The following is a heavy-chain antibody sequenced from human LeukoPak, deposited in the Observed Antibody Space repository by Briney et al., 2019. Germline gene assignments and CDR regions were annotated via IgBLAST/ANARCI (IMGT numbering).Heavy chain of an antibody. CDR1: GFTFSSYA. J-gene: IGHJ6*03. V-gene: IGHV3-30-3*01. D-gene: IGHD3-3*01. CDR3: ASSNYDFWSAEYYMDV. Sequence: GGSLRLSCAASGFTFSSYAMHWVRQAPGKGLEWVAVISYDGSNKYYADSVKGRFTISRDNSKNTLYLQMNSLRAEDTAVYYCASSNYDFWSAEYYMDVWGKGTTVTVSS. CDR2: ISYDGSNK.